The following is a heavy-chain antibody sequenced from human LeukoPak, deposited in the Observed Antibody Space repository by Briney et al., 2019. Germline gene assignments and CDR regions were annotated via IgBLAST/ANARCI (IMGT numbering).Heavy chain of an antibody. V-gene: IGHV3-30*03. J-gene: IGHJ3*02. CDR3: ASYSSGWYLGAFDI. CDR1: GFTFSSYG. D-gene: IGHD6-19*01. Sequence: PGGSLRLSCAASGFTFSSYGMHWVRQAPGKGLEWVAVISYDGSNKYYADSVKGRFTISRDNSKNTLYLQMNSLRAEDTAVYYCASYSSGWYLGAFDIWGQGTMVTVSS. CDR2: ISYDGSNK.